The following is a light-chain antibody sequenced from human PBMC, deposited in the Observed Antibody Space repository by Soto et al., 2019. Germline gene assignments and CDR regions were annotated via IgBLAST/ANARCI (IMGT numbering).Light chain of an antibody. V-gene: IGKV1-6*01. CDR3: LQNHNYPRT. Sequence: AIQMTQSPSSLSASVGDRVTITCRASQDISDDVGWYQQTPGKAPKLLISGASRLQSGVPSRFSGSGSGAAFTLPITGLRPEDSATYYCLQNHNYPRTFGQGTKVEF. J-gene: IGKJ1*01. CDR2: GAS. CDR1: QDISDD.